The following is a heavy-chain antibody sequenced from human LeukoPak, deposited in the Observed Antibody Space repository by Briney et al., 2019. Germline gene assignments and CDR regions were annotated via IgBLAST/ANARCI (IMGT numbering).Heavy chain of an antibody. Sequence: SETLSLTCNVSPGSITGYYFTWIRQPPGKGLEWIGYIFYSGTTKYSPSLKSRLTMSLDTSKNQVSLRLTSVTAADTAVYYCARDSGGSYYYYYGMDVWGRGTTVTVSS. CDR1: PGSITGYY. CDR2: IFYSGTT. CDR3: ARDSGGSYYYYYGMDV. D-gene: IGHD1-1*01. V-gene: IGHV4-59*01. J-gene: IGHJ6*02.